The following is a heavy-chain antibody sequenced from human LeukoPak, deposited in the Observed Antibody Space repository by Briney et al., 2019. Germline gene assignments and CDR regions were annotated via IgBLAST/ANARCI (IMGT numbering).Heavy chain of an antibody. CDR1: GYSFTSYW. J-gene: IGHJ6*03. V-gene: IGHV5-51*01. Sequence: GESLKISCKGSGYSFTSYWIGWVRQMPGKGLEWMGIIYPGDSDTRYSPSFQGQVTISADKSISTAYLQWSSLKASDTAMYYCARNGITGTTSHYYYYYMDVWGKGTTVTVSS. D-gene: IGHD1-7*01. CDR2: IYPGDSDT. CDR3: ARNGITGTTSHYYYYYMDV.